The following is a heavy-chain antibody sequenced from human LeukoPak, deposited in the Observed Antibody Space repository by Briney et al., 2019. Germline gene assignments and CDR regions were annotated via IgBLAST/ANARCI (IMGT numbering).Heavy chain of an antibody. CDR2: MYYSGSI. CDR1: GGSISRGGYY. J-gene: IGHJ3*02. CDR3: ARATYYYDSSGYQPGRPDAFDI. Sequence: SQTLSLTCTVSGGSISRGGYYWSWLRQHPGKGLEWIVYMYYSGSIYYNRSLKSRVTISVDTSKNQFSLKLSSVTAADTAVYYCARATYYYDSSGYQPGRPDAFDIWGQGTMVTVSS. D-gene: IGHD3-22*01. V-gene: IGHV4-31*03.